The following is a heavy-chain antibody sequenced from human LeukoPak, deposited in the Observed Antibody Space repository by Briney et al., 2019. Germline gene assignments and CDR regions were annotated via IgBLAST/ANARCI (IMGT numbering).Heavy chain of an antibody. J-gene: IGHJ3*02. V-gene: IGHV4-34*01. CDR3: ARRARGYCSSTSCPERAFDI. CDR1: GGSFSGYY. Sequence: SETLSLTCAVYGGSFSGYYWSWIRQPPGKGLEWIGEINHSGSTNYNPSLKSRVTILVDTSKNQFSLKLSSVTAADTAVYYCARRARGYCSSTSCPERAFDIWGQGTMVTVSS. D-gene: IGHD2-2*01. CDR2: INHSGST.